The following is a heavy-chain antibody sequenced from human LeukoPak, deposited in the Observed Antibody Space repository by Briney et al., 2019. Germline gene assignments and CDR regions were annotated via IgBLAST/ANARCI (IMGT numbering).Heavy chain of an antibody. CDR3: AREPAVCSSTSCIPGWFDP. V-gene: IGHV4-4*07. D-gene: IGHD2-2*01. J-gene: IGHJ5*02. Sequence: PSGSLSLTRTVSVGSISNDYWSWIRQPAREGLGWIGRIYTSGSTSYNASLKSRVAMSVDTSKNQFSLKLSSVTAADTAVYYCAREPAVCSSTSCIPGWFDPWGQGTLVTVSS. CDR2: IYTSGST. CDR1: VGSISNDY.